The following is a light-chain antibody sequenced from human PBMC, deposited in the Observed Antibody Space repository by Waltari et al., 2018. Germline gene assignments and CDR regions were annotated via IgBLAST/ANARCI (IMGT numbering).Light chain of an antibody. CDR1: QGISSW. J-gene: IGKJ4*01. V-gene: IGKV1-12*01. Sequence: DIQMTQSPSSVSASVGDRVTITCRASQGISSWLAWYQQKPGTAPKLLIYAASTLQSGAPSRFSGSGSGTEFTLTINSLKPEDFATYYCQQAHSFPPLTFGGGTRVEIK. CDR2: AAS. CDR3: QQAHSFPPLT.